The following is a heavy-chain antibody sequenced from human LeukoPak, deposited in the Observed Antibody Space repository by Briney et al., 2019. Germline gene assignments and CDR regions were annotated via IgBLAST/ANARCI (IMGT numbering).Heavy chain of an antibody. CDR1: GGSISSNNYY. D-gene: IGHD3-9*01. CDR3: ARGDILTGYYGNWYFDV. J-gene: IGHJ2*01. V-gene: IGHV4-39*01. CDR2: IYNSGST. Sequence: SETLSPTCTVSGGSISSNNYYWGWLRQSPGKGLEWIGSIYNSGSTYYNPSLRSRVTISVGTSKRQFSLTLSSVAAADTAVYYCARGDILTGYYGNWYFDVWGRGTLVTVSS.